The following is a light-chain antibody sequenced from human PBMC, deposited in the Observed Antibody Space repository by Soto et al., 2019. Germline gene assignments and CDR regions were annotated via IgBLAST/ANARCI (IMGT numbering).Light chain of an antibody. J-gene: IGLJ2*01. V-gene: IGLV3-21*04. CDR1: NIGSKS. CDR2: NDS. CDR3: QVWDSASNHPVI. Sequence: SYELTRPPSVSVAPGKTATITCGGHNIGSKSVSWYQQRPGQAPVLVIYNDSDRPSGIPERFSGSNSGNTATLTISRVEAGDEVDYFCQVWDSASNHPVIFGGGTKLTVL.